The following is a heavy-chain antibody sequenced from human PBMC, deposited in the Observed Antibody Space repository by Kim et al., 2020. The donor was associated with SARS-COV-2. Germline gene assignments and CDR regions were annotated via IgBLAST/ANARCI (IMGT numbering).Heavy chain of an antibody. CDR2: ISASGGST. CDR3: AKGGYCSSTTCYLSDH. V-gene: IGHV3-23*01. D-gene: IGHD2-2*03. J-gene: IGHJ5*02. CDR1: GFTFTNYV. Sequence: GGSLRLSCAASGFTFTNYVITWVRQAPGMGLEWVSSISASGGSTYYSDSVKGRFTISRDNSKNTLYLQMNSLRAEDTALYYCAKGGYCSSTTCYLSDHWGRGPLVTVSS.